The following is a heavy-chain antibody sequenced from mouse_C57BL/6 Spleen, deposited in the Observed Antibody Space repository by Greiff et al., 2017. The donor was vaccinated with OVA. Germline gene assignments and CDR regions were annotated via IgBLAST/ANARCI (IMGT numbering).Heavy chain of an antibody. CDR2: INPSNGGT. V-gene: IGHV1-53*01. Sequence: QVHVKQSGTELVKPGASVKLSCKASSYTFTSYWMHWVKQRPGQGLEWIGNINPSNGGTNYNEKFKSKATLTVDKSSSTAYMQLSSLTSEDSAVYYCAREGYYGSSLDYWGQGTTLTVSS. CDR3: AREGYYGSSLDY. J-gene: IGHJ2*01. D-gene: IGHD1-1*01. CDR1: SYTFTSYW.